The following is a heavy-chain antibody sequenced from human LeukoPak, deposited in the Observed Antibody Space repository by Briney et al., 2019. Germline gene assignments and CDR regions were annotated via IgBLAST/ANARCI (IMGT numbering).Heavy chain of an antibody. CDR1: GGSISSSSYY. CDR2: IYYSGST. D-gene: IGHD4-17*01. V-gene: IGHV4-39*02. Sequence: SETLSLTCTVSGGSISSSSYYWGWIRQPPGKGLEWIGSIYYSGSTYYNPSLKSRVTISVDTSKNQFSLKLSSVTAADTAVYYCARDGEGPWMTTVTPFDYWGQGTLVTVSS. J-gene: IGHJ4*02. CDR3: ARDGEGPWMTTVTPFDY.